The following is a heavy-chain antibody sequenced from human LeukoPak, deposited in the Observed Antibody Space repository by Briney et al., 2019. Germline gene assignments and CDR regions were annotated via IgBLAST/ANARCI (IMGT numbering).Heavy chain of an antibody. CDR2: VNAKGDVT. V-gene: IGHV3-23*01. CDR1: GFAFRNYF. Sequence: GGSLRLSCSASGFAFRNYFMAWVRQAPGKGLDFVSAVNAKGDVTFYADSVKGRFTMSRDNSNNTLYLQMNSLRAEDTAVYYCAKEKGDGLPFDYWVQGTLITVSS. J-gene: IGHJ4*02. CDR3: AKEKGDGLPFDY. D-gene: IGHD5-24*01.